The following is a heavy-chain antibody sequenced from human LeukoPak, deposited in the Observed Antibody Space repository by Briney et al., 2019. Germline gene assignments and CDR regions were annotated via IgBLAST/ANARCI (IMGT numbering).Heavy chain of an antibody. D-gene: IGHD3-16*01. CDR1: GYTFTDYY. J-gene: IGHJ4*02. Sequence: ASVKVSCKASGYTFTDYYIHWVRQAPGQGLEWMGWINPNSGGTNYAQKFQGKVTMTRDTSISTAYTELSRLRSDDTAVYYCANGAYDYVWGSEGYFDYWGQGTLVTVSS. V-gene: IGHV1-2*02. CDR3: ANGAYDYVWGSEGYFDY. CDR2: INPNSGGT.